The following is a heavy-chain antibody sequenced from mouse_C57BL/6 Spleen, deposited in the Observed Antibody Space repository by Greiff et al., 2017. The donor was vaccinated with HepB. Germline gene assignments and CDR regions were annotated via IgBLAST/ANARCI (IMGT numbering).Heavy chain of an antibody. CDR1: GFTFSSYT. CDR3: ARKGGSSFYWYFDV. J-gene: IGHJ1*03. Sequence: DVMLVESGGGLVKPGGSLKLSCAASGFTFSSYTMSWVRQTPEKRLEWVATISGGGGNTYYPDSVKGRFTISRDNAKNTLYLQMSSLRSEDTALYYGARKGGSSFYWYFDVWGTGTTVTVSS. V-gene: IGHV5-9*01. CDR2: ISGGGGNT. D-gene: IGHD1-1*01.